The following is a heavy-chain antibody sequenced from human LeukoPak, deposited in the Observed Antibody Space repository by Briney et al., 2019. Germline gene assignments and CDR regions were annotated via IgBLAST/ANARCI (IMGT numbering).Heavy chain of an antibody. CDR2: IYSTGSL. Sequence: PSQTLSLTCTGSGSSIATYSWSWIRQPPGNGLEWICYIYSTGSLHYNPSLKSRAIMSLDTSKHLFSLRLSSVTAADTAVFYCARHRAEMATITDDDFDMWGQGTMVTVSS. V-gene: IGHV4-4*09. CDR1: GSSIATYS. CDR3: ARHRAEMATITDDDFDM. J-gene: IGHJ3*02. D-gene: IGHD5-24*01.